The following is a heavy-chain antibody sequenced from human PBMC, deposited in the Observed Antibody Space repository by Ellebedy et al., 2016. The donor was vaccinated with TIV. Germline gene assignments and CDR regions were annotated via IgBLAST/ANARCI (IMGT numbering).Heavy chain of an antibody. D-gene: IGHD3-3*01. V-gene: IGHV3-20*01. Sequence: GESLKISXAASGFTFEDYGMSWVRQAPGKGLEWVSGINWNGGSTGYADSVKGRFTISRDNAKNSLYLQMNSLRAEDTALYHCARAAFPIFGEVIHTYFDPWGQGTLVTVSS. J-gene: IGHJ5*02. CDR2: INWNGGST. CDR1: GFTFEDYG. CDR3: ARAAFPIFGEVIHTYFDP.